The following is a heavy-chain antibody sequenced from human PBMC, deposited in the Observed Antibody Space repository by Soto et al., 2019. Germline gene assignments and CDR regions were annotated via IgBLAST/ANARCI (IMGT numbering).Heavy chain of an antibody. J-gene: IGHJ4*02. CDR1: GGTFSSYT. D-gene: IGHD2-2*01. CDR3: ARDCSSTSCPRPGY. Sequence: QVQLVQSGAEVKKPGSSVKVSCKASGGTFSSYTISWVRQAPGQGLEWMGRIIPILGIANYAQKFQGRVTITADKSTSTAYMELSSLRSEDTAVYYCARDCSSTSCPRPGYWGQGTLVTVSS. V-gene: IGHV1-69*08. CDR2: IIPILGIA.